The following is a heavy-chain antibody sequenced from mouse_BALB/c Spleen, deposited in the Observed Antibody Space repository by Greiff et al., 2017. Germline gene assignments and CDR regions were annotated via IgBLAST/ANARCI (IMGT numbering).Heavy chain of an antibody. CDR1: GFTFSSFG. J-gene: IGHJ4*01. V-gene: IGHV5-17*02. CDR2: ISSGSSTI. Sequence: EVKLMESGGGLVKPGGSLKLSCAASGFTFSSFGMHWVRQAPEKGLEWVAYISSGSSTIYYADTVKGRFTISRDNPKNTLFLQMTSLRSEDTAMYYCARSRGNYYAMDYWGQGTSVTVSS. CDR3: ARSRGNYYAMDY. D-gene: IGHD2-1*01.